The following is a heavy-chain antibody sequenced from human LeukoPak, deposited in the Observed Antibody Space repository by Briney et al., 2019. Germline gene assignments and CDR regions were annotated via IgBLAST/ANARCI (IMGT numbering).Heavy chain of an antibody. V-gene: IGHV3-43D*03. Sequence: PGGSLRLSCAASGFTFDDYAMHWVRQAPGKGLEWVSLIGWNGGSTYYADSVKGRFTISRDNSKNTLYLQMNSLRAEDTAVYYCAKGGLYWRSGSYKNWFDPWGRGTLVTVSS. D-gene: IGHD3-10*01. CDR3: AKGGLYWRSGSYKNWFDP. CDR1: GFTFDDYA. J-gene: IGHJ5*02. CDR2: IGWNGGST.